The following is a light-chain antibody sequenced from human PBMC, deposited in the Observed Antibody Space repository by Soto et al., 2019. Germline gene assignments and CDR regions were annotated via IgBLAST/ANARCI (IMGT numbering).Light chain of an antibody. CDR1: SSDVGGYNY. CDR3: SSYAGSNNYV. CDR2: EVT. Sequence: QSVLTQPPSASGSPGQSATISCTGTSSDVGGYNYVSWYQQHPGKAPKLMISEVTKRPSGVPDRFSGSKSGNTASLTVSGLQDEDEADYYCSSYAGSNNYVFGSGTKVTVL. J-gene: IGLJ1*01. V-gene: IGLV2-8*01.